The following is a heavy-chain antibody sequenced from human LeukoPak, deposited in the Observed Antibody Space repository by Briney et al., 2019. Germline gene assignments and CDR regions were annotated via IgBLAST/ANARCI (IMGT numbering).Heavy chain of an antibody. V-gene: IGHV3-30*18. CDR1: GFTFSTYG. J-gene: IGHJ3*02. CDR2: ISYDGSHK. Sequence: PGGSLRLSCAASGFTFSTYGMHWVRQAPGKGLEWVAIISYDGSHKCYADSVKGRFTISRDNSKNTLYLQVNSLRPEDTAVYYCAKNNWNDVGDGFDIWGQGTMVTVSS. D-gene: IGHD1-1*01. CDR3: AKNNWNDVGDGFDI.